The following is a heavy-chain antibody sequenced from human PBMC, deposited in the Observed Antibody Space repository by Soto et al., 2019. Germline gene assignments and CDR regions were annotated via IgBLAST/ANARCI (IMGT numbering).Heavy chain of an antibody. CDR2: ISTDKGKT. V-gene: IGHV1-18*01. CDR3: APRSPAFDY. CDR1: GYTFTSYG. J-gene: IGHJ4*02. Sequence: QVQLVQSGPEVKKPGASVKVSCKTSGYTFTSYGISWVRQAPGQGLEWMGWISTDKGKTNYAQKFTGRVTMTTDTSTSTAYMELRSLRSDDTAVYYCAPRSPAFDYWGQGPLVTVSS.